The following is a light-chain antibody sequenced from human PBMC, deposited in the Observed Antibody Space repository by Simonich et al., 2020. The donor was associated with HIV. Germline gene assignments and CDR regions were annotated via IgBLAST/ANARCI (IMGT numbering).Light chain of an antibody. CDR2: QGT. Sequence: QSALTQPASVSGSPGQSITISCTGTSSDVRLYNLVSWYQHHPGKAPKLMIYQGTQRPSGVSNRFSGSQSGNTASLTISGLQAEDESEYYCCSYAGSSSFWVFGGGTKLTVL. V-gene: IGLV2-23*01. CDR3: CSYAGSSSFWV. CDR1: SSDVRLYNL. J-gene: IGLJ3*02.